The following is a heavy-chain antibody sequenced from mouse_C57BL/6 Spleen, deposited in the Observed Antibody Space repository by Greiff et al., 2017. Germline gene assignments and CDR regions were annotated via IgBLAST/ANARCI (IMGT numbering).Heavy chain of an antibody. CDR3: VSPYDYAWFAY. CDR1: GFSFNTYA. Sequence: EVKLMESGGGLVQPKGSLKLSCAASGFSFNTYAMNWVRQAPGKGLEWVARIRSKSNNYATYYADSVKDRFTISRDDSESMLYLQMNNLKTEDTAMYYCVSPYDYAWFAYWGQGTLVTVSA. D-gene: IGHD2-4*01. J-gene: IGHJ3*01. CDR2: IRSKSNNYAT. V-gene: IGHV10-1*01.